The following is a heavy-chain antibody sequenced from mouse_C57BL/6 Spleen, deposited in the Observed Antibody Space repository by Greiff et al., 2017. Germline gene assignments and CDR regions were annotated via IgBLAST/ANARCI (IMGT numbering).Heavy chain of an antibody. J-gene: IGHJ1*03. CDR2: IYPGDGDT. Sequence: VQGVESGAELVKPGASVKISCKASGYAFSSYWMNWVKQRPGKGLEWIGQIYPGDGDTNYNGKFKGKATLTADKSSSTAYMQLSRLTSEDSAVYFCARLDDGYPYFEGWGTGTTVTVSS. CDR3: ARLDDGYPYFEG. V-gene: IGHV1-80*01. D-gene: IGHD2-3*01. CDR1: GYAFSSYW.